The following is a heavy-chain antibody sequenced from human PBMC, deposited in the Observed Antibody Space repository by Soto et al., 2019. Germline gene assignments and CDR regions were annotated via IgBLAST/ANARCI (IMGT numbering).Heavy chain of an antibody. CDR1: GFTFSSYG. D-gene: IGHD3-22*01. CDR2: ISYDGSNK. J-gene: IGHJ4*02. V-gene: IGHV3-30*03. Sequence: PGGSLRLSCAASGFTFSSYGMHWVRQAPGKGLEWVEVISYDGSNKYYADSVKGRFTISRDNSKNTLYLQMNSLRAEDTAVYYCARDYYPKNYYDSSGLHNWGQGTLVTVSS. CDR3: ARDYYPKNYYDSSGLHN.